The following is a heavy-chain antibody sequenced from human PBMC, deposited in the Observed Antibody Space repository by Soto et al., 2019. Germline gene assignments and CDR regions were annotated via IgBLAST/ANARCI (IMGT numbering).Heavy chain of an antibody. CDR1: GFSFRNYN. D-gene: IGHD2-15*01. V-gene: IGHV3-30-3*01. CDR3: VRETQIVMVVVPTPGSPGAFDM. J-gene: IGHJ3*02. CDR2: VSHDGANK. Sequence: QMQLVESGGGVVQPGRSLRLSCAASGFSFRNYNLHWVRQAPGKGLEWVAVVSHDGANKHYAESVKGRLSISRDSSRDTLYLQINSLRPEDTAVYYCVRETQIVMVVVPTPGSPGAFDMWGQGTMVTVSS.